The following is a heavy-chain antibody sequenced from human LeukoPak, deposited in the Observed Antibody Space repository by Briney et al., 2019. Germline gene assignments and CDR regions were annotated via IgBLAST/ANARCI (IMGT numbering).Heavy chain of an antibody. CDR2: IFYSGST. J-gene: IGHJ4*02. D-gene: IGHD6-13*01. Sequence: PSETLSLTCTVSGGSISGYYWSWIRQPPGQGLEWIGYIFYSGSTNYNPSLKGRVTFSVDTSKNQFSLKLSSVTAGDTAVYYCAKYLAATGESHLNYWGQGILVTVSS. V-gene: IGHV4-59*03. CDR3: AKYLAATGESHLNY. CDR1: GGSISGYY.